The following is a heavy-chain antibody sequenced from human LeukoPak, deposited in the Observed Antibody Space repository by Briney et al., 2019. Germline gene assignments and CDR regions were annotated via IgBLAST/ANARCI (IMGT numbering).Heavy chain of an antibody. Sequence: SETLSLTCTVSGGSISSGSYYWSWIRQPPGKGLEWIGSIYYSGSTYYNPSLKSRVTISVDTSKNQFSLKLSSVTAADTAVYYCARASHGWYFDLWGRGTLVTVSS. CDR1: GGSISSGSYY. CDR3: ARASHGWYFDL. CDR2: IYYSGST. J-gene: IGHJ2*01. D-gene: IGHD6-6*01. V-gene: IGHV4-39*07.